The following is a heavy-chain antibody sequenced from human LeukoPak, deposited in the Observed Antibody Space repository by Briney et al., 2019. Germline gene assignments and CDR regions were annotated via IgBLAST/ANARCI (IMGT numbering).Heavy chain of an antibody. V-gene: IGHV3-30*18. J-gene: IGHJ5*02. CDR2: ISYDGSDK. CDR1: GFTFRNYA. CDR3: AKDDYYDSSGDPNWFDP. Sequence: GGSLRLSCAASGFTFRNYAMRWVRQAPGKGLEWVAVISYDGSDKYYADSVKGRFTISRDNSKNTLYLQMNSLRAEDTAVYFCAKDDYYDSSGDPNWFDPWGQGTLVTVSS. D-gene: IGHD3-22*01.